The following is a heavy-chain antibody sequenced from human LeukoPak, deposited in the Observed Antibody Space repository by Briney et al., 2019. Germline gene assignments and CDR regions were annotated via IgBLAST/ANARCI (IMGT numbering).Heavy chain of an antibody. J-gene: IGHJ4*02. CDR1: GGSFSGYY. Sequence: PSETLSLTCAVYGGSFSGYYWSWIRQPPGKGLEWIGEINHSGSTNYNPSLKSRVTISVDTSKNQFSLQLNSMTPEDTAMYYCARGNWNDLDLEYWGQGTLVTVSS. CDR3: ARGNWNDLDLEY. CDR2: INHSGST. V-gene: IGHV4-34*01. D-gene: IGHD1-1*01.